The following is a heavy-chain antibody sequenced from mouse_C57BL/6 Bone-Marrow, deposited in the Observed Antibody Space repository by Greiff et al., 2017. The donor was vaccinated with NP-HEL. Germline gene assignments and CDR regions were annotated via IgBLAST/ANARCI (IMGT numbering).Heavy chain of an antibody. CDR3: ARRQLGLHYYAMDY. CDR1: GYTFTSYW. Sequence: VQLQQPGAELVKPGASVKLSCKASGYTFTSYWMHWVKQRPGQGLEWIGMIHPNSGSTNYNEKFKSKGTLTVDKSTSTAYMQLSSLTSEDSAVYYCARRQLGLHYYAMDYWGQGTSVTVSS. CDR2: IHPNSGST. D-gene: IGHD3-2*01. J-gene: IGHJ4*01. V-gene: IGHV1-64*01.